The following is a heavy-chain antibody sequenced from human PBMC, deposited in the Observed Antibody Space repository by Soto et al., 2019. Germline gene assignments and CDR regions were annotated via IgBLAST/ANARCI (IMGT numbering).Heavy chain of an antibody. CDR3: ARDPTLIFRVPSEYYYYMDV. V-gene: IGHV3-33*01. CDR1: GFTFSSYG. D-gene: IGHD3-3*01. CDR2: IWYDGSNK. Sequence: QVQLVESGGGVVQPGRSLRLSCAASGFTFSSYGMHWVRQAPGKGLEWVAVIWYDGSNKYYADSVKGRFTISRDNSKNTMYLQMNSLRAEDTAVYYCARDPTLIFRVPSEYYYYMDVWGKGTTVTVSS. J-gene: IGHJ6*03.